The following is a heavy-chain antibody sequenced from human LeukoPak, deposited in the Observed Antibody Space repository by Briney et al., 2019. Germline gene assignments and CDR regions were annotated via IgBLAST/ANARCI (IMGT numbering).Heavy chain of an antibody. CDR2: IFTTGST. CDR3: ARDLLGTNWFHP. V-gene: IGHV4-4*07. Sequence: SETLSLTCTVSGGSISSYYWSWIRQPAGKGLEWIGHIFTTGSTNYNPSLKSRVTMSVDTSKNQFSLKVSSVTAADTAVYYCARDLLGTNWFHPWGQGTPVTVSS. J-gene: IGHJ5*02. CDR1: GGSISSYY. D-gene: IGHD1-1*01.